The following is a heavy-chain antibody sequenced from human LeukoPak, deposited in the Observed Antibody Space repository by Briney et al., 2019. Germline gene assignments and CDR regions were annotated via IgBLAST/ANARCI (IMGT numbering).Heavy chain of an antibody. V-gene: IGHV3-53*01. CDR1: GFTVSSNY. CDR2: IYSGGST. Sequence: GGSLRLSCAASGFTVSSNYMSWVRQAPGKGLEWVSVIYSGGSTYYADSVKGRFTISRDNSKNTLYLQMNSLRAEDTAVYYCARENVGYCSGGSCYHYYYYYMDVWGKGTTVTISS. D-gene: IGHD2-15*01. J-gene: IGHJ6*03. CDR3: ARENVGYCSGGSCYHYYYYYMDV.